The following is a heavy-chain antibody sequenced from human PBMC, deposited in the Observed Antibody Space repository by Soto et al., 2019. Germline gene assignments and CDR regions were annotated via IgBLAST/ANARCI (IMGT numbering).Heavy chain of an antibody. CDR3: ARVITMVRGVYYYGMDV. CDR1: GYTFTSYD. J-gene: IGHJ6*02. V-gene: IGHV1-8*01. D-gene: IGHD3-10*01. CDR2: MNPNSGNT. Sequence: ASVKVSCKASGYTFTSYDINCVRQATGQVLEWMGWMNPNSGNTGYAQKFQGRVTMTRNTSISTAYMELSSLRSEDTAVYYCARVITMVRGVYYYGMDVWGQGTTVTVSS.